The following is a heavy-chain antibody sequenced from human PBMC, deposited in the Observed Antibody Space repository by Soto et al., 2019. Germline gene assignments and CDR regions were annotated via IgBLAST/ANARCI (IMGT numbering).Heavy chain of an antibody. J-gene: IGHJ5*02. CDR3: SRDLLQQRWFDP. Sequence: QVQLVQSGAEVKKPGASVKVSCKASGYTFTDYYLHWVRQAPGQGLEWVGWINPDGGATNYPQNFPGRVTLTRYTSINTVYMELSNLRSDDTAVYFCSRDLLQQRWFDPWGQGTLVTVSS. CDR1: GYTFTDYY. CDR2: INPDGGAT. V-gene: IGHV1-2*02.